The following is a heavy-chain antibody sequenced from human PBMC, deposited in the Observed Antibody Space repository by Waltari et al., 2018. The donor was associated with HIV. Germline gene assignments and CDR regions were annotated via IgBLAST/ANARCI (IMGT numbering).Heavy chain of an antibody. D-gene: IGHD6-6*01. CDR2: IESDGAST. Sequence: EVQLVESGGGLVQPGGSLRLSGGASGFTFSRYWMHWVRQAPGKGLVWVSRIESDGASTNYADSVKGRVTISRDNAKNTLSLQMNSLSVEDTAVYYCVRAGRSSDGFDVWGQGTMVTVSS. V-gene: IGHV3-74*01. CDR3: VRAGRSSDGFDV. J-gene: IGHJ3*01. CDR1: GFTFSRYW.